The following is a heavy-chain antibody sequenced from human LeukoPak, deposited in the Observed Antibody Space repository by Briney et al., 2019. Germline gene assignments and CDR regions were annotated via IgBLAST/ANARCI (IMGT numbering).Heavy chain of an antibody. D-gene: IGHD3-22*01. CDR2: ISGSGCST. J-gene: IGHJ6*03. CDR1: GFTFSSYA. Sequence: PGGSLRLSCAASGFTFSSYAMSWVRQAPRKGLEWVSAISGSGCSTYYADSVKGRFTISRDNAKNSLYLQMNSLRAEDTAVYYCARDSWQDSSGYLSLYYYYMDVWGKGTTVTVSS. V-gene: IGHV3-23*01. CDR3: ARDSWQDSSGYLSLYYYYMDV.